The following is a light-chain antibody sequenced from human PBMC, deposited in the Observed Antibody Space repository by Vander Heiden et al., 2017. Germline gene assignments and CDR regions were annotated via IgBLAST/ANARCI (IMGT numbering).Light chain of an antibody. J-gene: IGKJ2*01. Sequence: EIVMTQSPASLSVSPGERATLSCRASQSLSSNLAWYQQKPDQAPRLVIYGASTRATGIPARFSGSPSGTEFTLTISSLHSEDFAIYFCQRDNNWRYTFVQGTRLEMK. V-gene: IGKV3-15*01. CDR2: GAS. CDR1: QSLSSN. CDR3: QRDNNWRYT.